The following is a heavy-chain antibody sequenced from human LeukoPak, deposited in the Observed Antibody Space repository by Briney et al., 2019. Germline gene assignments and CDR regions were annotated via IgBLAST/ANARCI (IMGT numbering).Heavy chain of an antibody. CDR3: ARAGDGYNSKPYFDY. CDR1: GGSISSYY. CDR2: IYYSGST. J-gene: IGHJ4*02. Sequence: SETLSLTCTVSGGSISSYYWSWIRQPPGKGLEWIGYIYYSGSTNYNPSLKSRVTISVDTSKNPFSLKLSSVTAADTAVYYCARAGDGYNSKPYFDYWGQGTLVTVSS. D-gene: IGHD5-24*01. V-gene: IGHV4-59*08.